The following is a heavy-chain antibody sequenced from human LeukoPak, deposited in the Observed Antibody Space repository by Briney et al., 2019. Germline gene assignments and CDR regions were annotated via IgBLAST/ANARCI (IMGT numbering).Heavy chain of an antibody. J-gene: IGHJ4*02. V-gene: IGHV1-24*01. D-gene: IGHD2-21*01. Sequence: ASVKVSCKVSGYTLTELSMHWVRQAPGKGLEWMGGFDPEDGETIYAQKFQGRVTMTEDTSTDTAYMELSSLRSEDTAVYYCATAKPSVRYSPPDYWGRGTLVTVSS. CDR3: ATAKPSVRYSPPDY. CDR1: GYTLTELS. CDR2: FDPEDGET.